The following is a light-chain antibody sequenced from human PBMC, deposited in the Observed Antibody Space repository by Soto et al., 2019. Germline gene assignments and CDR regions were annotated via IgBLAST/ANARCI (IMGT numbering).Light chain of an antibody. Sequence: DIQMTQSPSSLSASVGDRVSITCRASQSIASNYLNWYQQKPGKAPNLMIYAASSLQSGVPSRFRGSGSGTDFTLTISSLQPEDFATYYCQQTASTPPWTFGQGTKVEIK. CDR3: QQTASTPPWT. J-gene: IGKJ1*01. V-gene: IGKV1-39*01. CDR2: AAS. CDR1: QSIASNY.